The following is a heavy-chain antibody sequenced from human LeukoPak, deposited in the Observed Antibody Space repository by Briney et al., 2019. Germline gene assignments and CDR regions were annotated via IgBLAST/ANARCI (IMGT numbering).Heavy chain of an antibody. CDR1: GFTFSSYW. J-gene: IGHJ2*01. CDR3: ATHPAPQLSYWYFDL. V-gene: IGHV3-7*03. Sequence: PGGSLRLSCAASGFTFSSYWMSWVRQAPGKGLEWVANIKQDGSEKYYVDSVKGRFTISRDNANNSLYLQVNSLRAEDTAVYYCATHPAPQLSYWYFDLWGRGTLVTLSS. D-gene: IGHD2-2*01. CDR2: IKQDGSEK.